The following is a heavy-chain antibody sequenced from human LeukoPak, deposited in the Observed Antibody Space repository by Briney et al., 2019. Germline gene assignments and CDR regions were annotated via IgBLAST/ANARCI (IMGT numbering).Heavy chain of an antibody. CDR2: ISGSGGST. D-gene: IGHD1-7*01. J-gene: IGHJ6*03. Sequence: PGGSLRLSCAASGFTFSSYAMSWVRHAPGKGLEWVSAISGSGGSTYYADSVKGRFTISRDNSKNTLYLQMNSLRAEDTAVYYCAKLELHYYYMDVWGKGTTVTVSS. CDR1: GFTFSSYA. CDR3: AKLELHYYYMDV. V-gene: IGHV3-23*01.